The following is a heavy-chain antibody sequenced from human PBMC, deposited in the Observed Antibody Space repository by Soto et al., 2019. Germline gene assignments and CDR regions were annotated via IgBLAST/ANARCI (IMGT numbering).Heavy chain of an antibody. CDR1: GFTFSSYG. J-gene: IGHJ4*02. CDR3: AAGSNGYE. D-gene: IGHD2-8*01. Sequence: QVQLVESGGGVVQPGRSLRLSCAASGFTFSSYGMHWVRQAPGKGLEWVAVISYDGSNKYYADSVKGRFTISRDNSKNTLYLQMNSLRAEDAGVHYCAAGSNGYEWGQGTLVTVSS. CDR2: ISYDGSNK. V-gene: IGHV3-30*03.